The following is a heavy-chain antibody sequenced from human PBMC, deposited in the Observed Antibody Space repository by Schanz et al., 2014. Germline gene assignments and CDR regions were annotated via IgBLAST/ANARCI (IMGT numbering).Heavy chain of an antibody. CDR3: ATMSDIGSFDS. CDR2: ISRDGTTS. D-gene: IGHD1-26*01. V-gene: IGHV3-48*04. Sequence: EVQLVESEGGLVQPGGSLRLSCAASGFSFSDYSMNWIRQAPGKGLEWLSYISRDGTTSYYADSVKGRFTISRDNAKNSLYLQMNSLRADDTAVYYCATMSDIGSFDSWGQGTLVTVSS. CDR1: GFSFSDYS. J-gene: IGHJ4*02.